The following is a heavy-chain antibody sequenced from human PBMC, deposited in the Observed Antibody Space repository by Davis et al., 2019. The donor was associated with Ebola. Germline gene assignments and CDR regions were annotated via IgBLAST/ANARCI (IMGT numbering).Heavy chain of an antibody. CDR1: GYTFTSYG. Sequence: DSVKVSCKASGYTFTSYGISWVRQAPGQGLEWMGWISAYNINTNYAQKFQGRVTMTTELSTSTAYMELRSLRSDDTAVYYCARSRCGGDCYTFRYYFDFWGQGTQVTVSS. J-gene: IGHJ4*02. V-gene: IGHV1-18*04. CDR2: ISAYNINT. D-gene: IGHD2-21*01. CDR3: ARSRCGGDCYTFRYYFDF.